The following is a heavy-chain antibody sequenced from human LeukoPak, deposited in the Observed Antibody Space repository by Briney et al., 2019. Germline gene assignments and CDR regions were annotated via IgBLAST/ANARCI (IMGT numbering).Heavy chain of an antibody. V-gene: IGHV3-7*04. J-gene: IGHJ4*02. CDR2: IKQDGSEK. CDR1: GFTFSSYW. CDR3: ARGEKYSGTYHFGY. D-gene: IGHD1-26*01. Sequence: GGSLRLSYAASGFTFSSYWMSWVRRAPGKGLEWGANIKQDGSEKYYVDSVKGRFTISRDNAKNSLYLQMNSLRAEDTAVYYCARGEKYSGTYHFGYWGQGTLVTVSS.